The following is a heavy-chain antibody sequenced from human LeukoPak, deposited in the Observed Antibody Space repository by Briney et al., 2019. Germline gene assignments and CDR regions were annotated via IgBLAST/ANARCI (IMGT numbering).Heavy chain of an antibody. CDR2: TYYRSKWYK. CDR3: AREDITNLGWFDP. CDR1: GDSVSSNSAA. J-gene: IGHJ5*02. Sequence: SQTLSLTCAISGDSVSSNSAAWNWIRQSPSRGLEWLGRTYYRSKWYKDYAESVKSRISINPDTSKNWFSLQLISVTPEDTAVYYCAREDITNLGWFDPWGQGTLVTVSS. V-gene: IGHV6-1*01. D-gene: IGHD3-10*01.